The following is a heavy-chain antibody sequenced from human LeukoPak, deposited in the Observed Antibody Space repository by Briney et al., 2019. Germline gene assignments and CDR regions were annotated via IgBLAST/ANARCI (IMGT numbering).Heavy chain of an antibody. D-gene: IGHD3-3*01. Sequence: ASVKVSCKASGYTFTGYYMHWVRQAPGQGLEWMGWINPNSGGTNYAQKFQGRVTMTRDTSISTAYMELSRLRSDDTAVYYCARVKGITTFGVVISFQDFDYWGQGTLVTVS. CDR2: INPNSGGT. CDR3: ARVKGITTFGVVISFQDFDY. CDR1: GYTFTGYY. V-gene: IGHV1-2*02. J-gene: IGHJ4*02.